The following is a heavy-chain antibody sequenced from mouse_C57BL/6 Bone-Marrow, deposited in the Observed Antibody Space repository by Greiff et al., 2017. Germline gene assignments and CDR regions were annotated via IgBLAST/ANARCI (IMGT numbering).Heavy chain of an antibody. J-gene: IGHJ1*03. Sequence: VQLQQSGAELVRPGASVTLSCKASGYTFTDYEMHWVKQTPLHGLEWIGAIDPETGGTAYNQKFKGKAILTADKSSSTAYMELRSLTTEDSAVYYCARAPHPYGSPFDVGGTGTTVTVSS. CDR2: IDPETGGT. D-gene: IGHD1-1*01. CDR1: GYTFTDYE. V-gene: IGHV1-15*01. CDR3: ARAPHPYGSPFDV.